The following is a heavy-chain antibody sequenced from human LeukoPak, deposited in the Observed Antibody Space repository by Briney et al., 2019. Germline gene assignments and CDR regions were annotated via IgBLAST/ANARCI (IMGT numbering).Heavy chain of an antibody. J-gene: IGHJ4*02. CDR1: GGSISSYY. Sequence: SETLSLTCTVSGGSISSYYWSWIRQPPGKGLEWIGYIYYSGSTNYNPSLKSRVTISVDTSKNQFSLKLSSVTAADTAVYYCARHGTAGSGFDYWGQGTLVTVSS. CDR2: IYYSGST. V-gene: IGHV4-59*01. CDR3: ARHGTAGSGFDY. D-gene: IGHD6-19*01.